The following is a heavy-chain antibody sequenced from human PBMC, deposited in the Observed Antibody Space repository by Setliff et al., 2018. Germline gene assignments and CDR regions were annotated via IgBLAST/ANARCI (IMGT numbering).Heavy chain of an antibody. CDR3: AKGQNSPRLWLDTYYFDY. CDR1: GYTFTSYY. Sequence: ASVKVSCKASGYTFTSYYMHWVRQAPGQGLEWMGIINPSGGSTSYAQKFQGRVTMTRDTSTSTVYMELSSLRSEDTAVYYCAKGQNSPRLWLDTYYFDYWGQGTLVTVSS. V-gene: IGHV1-46*01. CDR2: INPSGGST. J-gene: IGHJ4*02. D-gene: IGHD5-18*01.